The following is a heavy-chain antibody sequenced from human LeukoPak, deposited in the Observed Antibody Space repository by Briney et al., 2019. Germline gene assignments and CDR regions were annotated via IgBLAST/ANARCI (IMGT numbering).Heavy chain of an antibody. D-gene: IGHD6-6*01. CDR3: VAETYILGPRLFDI. CDR1: GFTFSTSA. Sequence: SVKVSCKASGFTFSTSALHWVRQARGQRLEWIGWIVVGSGNTRYAQQLQQRVTITRDISTTTAYMELSSLGSDDTAVYYCVAETYILGPRLFDIWGQGTMVTVSS. J-gene: IGHJ3*02. CDR2: IVVGSGNT. V-gene: IGHV1-58*01.